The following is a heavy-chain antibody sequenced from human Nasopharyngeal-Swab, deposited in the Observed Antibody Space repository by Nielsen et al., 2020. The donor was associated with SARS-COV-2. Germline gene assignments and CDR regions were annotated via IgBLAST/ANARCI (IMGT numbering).Heavy chain of an antibody. CDR2: ISSSSSYI. J-gene: IGHJ6*02. Sequence: VRQAPGKGLEWVSSISSSSSYIYYADSVKGRFTISRDNAKNSLYLQMNSLRAEDTAVYYCARCRDIVVVPAARPYYYCGMDVWGQGTTVTVSS. CDR3: ARCRDIVVVPAARPYYYCGMDV. V-gene: IGHV3-21*01. D-gene: IGHD2-2*01.